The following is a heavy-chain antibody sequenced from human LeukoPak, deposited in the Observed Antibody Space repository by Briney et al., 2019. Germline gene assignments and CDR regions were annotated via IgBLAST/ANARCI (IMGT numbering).Heavy chain of an antibody. D-gene: IGHD1-26*01. CDR3: AREARGGSTYFDN. J-gene: IGHJ4*02. CDR2: IYSSGST. Sequence: SETLSLTCTVAGGSISGYFWAWIRRPAGRGLEWIGRIYSSGSTNYNLSLKSRVTMSVDTSKNQFSLRLSSVTAADTAVYYCAREARGGSTYFDNWGQGTLVTVSS. V-gene: IGHV4-4*07. CDR1: GGSISGYF.